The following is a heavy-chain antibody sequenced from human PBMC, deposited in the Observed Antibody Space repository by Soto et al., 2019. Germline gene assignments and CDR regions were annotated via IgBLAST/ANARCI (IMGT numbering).Heavy chain of an antibody. Sequence: QVQLVQSGAEVKKPGASVKVSCKASGYTFTSYGISWVRQAPGQGLEWMGWISAYNGNTNYAQKLQGRVTMTTDTSTSTAYMELRSLRSDDTVVYYCARRPKQNWNLPFGDLWGRGTLVTVSS. CDR1: GYTFTSYG. CDR3: ARRPKQNWNLPFGDL. J-gene: IGHJ2*01. D-gene: IGHD1-7*01. V-gene: IGHV1-18*01. CDR2: ISAYNGNT.